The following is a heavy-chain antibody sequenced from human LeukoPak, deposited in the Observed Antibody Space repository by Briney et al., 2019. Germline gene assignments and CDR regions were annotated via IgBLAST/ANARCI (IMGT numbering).Heavy chain of an antibody. D-gene: IGHD3-22*01. J-gene: IGHJ6*02. Sequence: GGSLRLSCAASGFTFSIYAMSWVRQAPGKGLEWVSAISGSGGSTYYADSVKGRFTISRDNSKNTLYLQMNSLRAEDTAVYYCAKDQNYYDSSGYYPLGYYYYYGMDVWGQGTTVTVSS. CDR1: GFTFSIYA. CDR3: AKDQNYYDSSGYYPLGYYYYYGMDV. CDR2: ISGSGGST. V-gene: IGHV3-23*01.